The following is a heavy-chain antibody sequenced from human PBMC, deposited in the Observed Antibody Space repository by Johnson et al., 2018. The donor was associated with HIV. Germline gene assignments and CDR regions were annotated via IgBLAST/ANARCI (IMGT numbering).Heavy chain of an antibody. CDR3: TTGSCIDGVCYAFDV. Sequence: VQLVESGGGLVQPGESLRLSCVASGFTFSDVWMTWVRQAPGRGLEWVGRIKSKYHDETTDYAAPVKGRFAISRDDSKNTVYLQMNSLKAEDTAVYYCTTGSCIDGVCYAFDVWGQGTMVTVSS. J-gene: IGHJ3*01. D-gene: IGHD2-8*01. CDR1: GFTFSDVW. CDR2: IKSKYHDETT. V-gene: IGHV3-15*01.